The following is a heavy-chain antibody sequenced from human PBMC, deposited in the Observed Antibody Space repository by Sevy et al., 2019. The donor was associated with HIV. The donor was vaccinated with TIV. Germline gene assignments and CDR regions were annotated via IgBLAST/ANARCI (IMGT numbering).Heavy chain of an antibody. CDR2: INPNSGGT. Sequence: ASVKVSCKASGYTFTGYYMHWVRQAPGQGLEWMGWINPNSGGTKYAQKFQGRVTMTRDTSINTAYMELSRLRSDDTAVDYCAIPKGGILTGYLSWWGQGTRVTVSS. CDR1: GYTFTGYY. D-gene: IGHD3-9*01. V-gene: IGHV1-2*02. CDR3: AIPKGGILTGYLSW. J-gene: IGHJ4*02.